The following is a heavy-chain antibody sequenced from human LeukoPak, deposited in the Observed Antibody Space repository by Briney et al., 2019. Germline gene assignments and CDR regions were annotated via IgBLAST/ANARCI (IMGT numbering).Heavy chain of an antibody. J-gene: IGHJ4*02. CDR2: ISGSGGST. Sequence: GGSLRLSCAASGFTFSSYAMSWVCQAPGKGLEWVSAISGSGGSTYYADSVKGRFTISRGNSKNTLYLQMNSLRAEDTAVYYCAKDLRVTRIRFEYWGQGTLVTVSS. V-gene: IGHV3-23*01. CDR1: GFTFSSYA. D-gene: IGHD3-10*01. CDR3: AKDLRVTRIRFEY.